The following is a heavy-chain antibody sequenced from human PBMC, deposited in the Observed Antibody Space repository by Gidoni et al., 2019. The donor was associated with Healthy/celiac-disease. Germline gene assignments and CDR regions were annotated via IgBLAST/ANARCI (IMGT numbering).Heavy chain of an antibody. V-gene: IGHV3-7*01. CDR3: ARTIRFASSGWSYNYYYYYMDV. CDR1: GFTFSTYW. D-gene: IGHD6-19*01. J-gene: IGHJ6*03. Sequence: EVQLVESGGGLVQPWGSLRLSCPAPGFTFSTYWMSWVRQAPGKGLEWVANIKQDGGEKYYVDSVKGRFTISRDNAKNSLYLQMNSLRAEDTAVYYCARTIRFASSGWSYNYYYYYMDVWGKGTTVTVSS. CDR2: IKQDGGEK.